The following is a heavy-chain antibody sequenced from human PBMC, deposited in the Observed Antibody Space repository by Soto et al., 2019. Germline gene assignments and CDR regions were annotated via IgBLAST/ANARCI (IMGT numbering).Heavy chain of an antibody. V-gene: IGHV3-30-3*01. D-gene: IGHD2-15*01. CDR2: ISYDGSNK. CDR3: ARVGCSCGSQFWGMDG. Sequence: PGGSLRLSCAASGFTFSSYAMHWVRQAPGKGLEWVAVISYDGSNKYYADSVKGRFTISRDNAKNTLYLQMNSLRAEDTAMYYCARVGCSCGSQFWGMDGWGQGTKVNVS. J-gene: IGHJ6*02. CDR1: GFTFSSYA.